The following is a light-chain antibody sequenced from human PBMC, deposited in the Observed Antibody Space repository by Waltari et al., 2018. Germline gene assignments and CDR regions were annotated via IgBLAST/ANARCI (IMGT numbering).Light chain of an antibody. CDR1: SSNIGRKP. J-gene: IGLJ2*01. V-gene: IGLV1-44*01. Sequence: QSVLTQPPSAPGTPGQRVTISCSGSSSNIGRKPVSWYQQLPGTAPKLLIHTNDQRPAWVPDRFSGSKSGTSASLAISRLQSEDEADYYCAAWDDSLNGPVFGGGTKLTVL. CDR2: TND. CDR3: AAWDDSLNGPV.